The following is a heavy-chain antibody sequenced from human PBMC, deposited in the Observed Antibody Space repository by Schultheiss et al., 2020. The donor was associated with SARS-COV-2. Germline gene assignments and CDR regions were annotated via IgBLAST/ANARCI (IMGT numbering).Heavy chain of an antibody. CDR3: ARDRYASSGWYFDY. CDR2: IYSGGST. D-gene: IGHD6-19*01. CDR1: GYSISSGYY. Sequence: GGSLRLSCAVSGYSISSGYYWGWIRQPPGKGLEWVSVIYSGGSTYYADSVKGRFTISRDNSKNTLYLQMNSLRAEDTAVYYCARDRYASSGWYFDYWGQGTLVTVSS. J-gene: IGHJ4*02. V-gene: IGHV3-53*05.